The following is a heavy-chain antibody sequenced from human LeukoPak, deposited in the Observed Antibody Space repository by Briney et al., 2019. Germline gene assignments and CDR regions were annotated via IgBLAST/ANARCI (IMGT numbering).Heavy chain of an antibody. CDR2: MSHSGTS. Sequence: PSETLSLTCTVSNGSITGGGFYWSWIRQLPGKGLEWIGHMSHSGTSHYNPSLQSRVIMLVDRSKRQFSLSLSSVTAADTAMYYCARYVGIVTPHFDFWGLGTLVTVSS. V-gene: IGHV4-30-2*01. J-gene: IGHJ4*02. CDR1: NGSITGGGFY. CDR3: ARYVGIVTPHFDF. D-gene: IGHD3-16*02.